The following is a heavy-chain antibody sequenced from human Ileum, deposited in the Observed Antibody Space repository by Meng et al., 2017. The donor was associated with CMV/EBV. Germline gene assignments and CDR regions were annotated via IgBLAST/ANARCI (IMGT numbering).Heavy chain of an antibody. J-gene: IGHJ6*02. V-gene: IGHV3-7*01. CDR1: GFTFSNFW. Sequence: GGSLRLSCAISGFTFSNFWMSWVRQAPGKGLAWVANINQDGSEKYFVDSVKGRFTISRDNAKNSLSLQMNSLRAEDTSVYFCAGARRFDLWSGLTPHNYYYALDVWGQGTTVTVSS. CDR2: INQDGSEK. CDR3: AGARRFDLWSGLTPHNYYYALDV. D-gene: IGHD3-3*01.